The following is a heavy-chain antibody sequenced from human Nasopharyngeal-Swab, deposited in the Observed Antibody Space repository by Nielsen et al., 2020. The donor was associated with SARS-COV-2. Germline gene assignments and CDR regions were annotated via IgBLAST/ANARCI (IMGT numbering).Heavy chain of an antibody. J-gene: IGHJ4*02. V-gene: IGHV2-5*02. D-gene: IGHD2-21*01. CDR1: GFSLPTPRLG. Sequence: SGPTLVKPTQTLTVTCSLSGFSLPTPRLGVSWIRQPPGKALEWLALIYWDDDKRYRPSLQDRLSITKDTSTNQVVLTMTNMDPMDTATYYCAHTVFFRNTQIVYFDYWGQGTLVTVSS. CDR2: IYWDDDK. CDR3: AHTVFFRNTQIVYFDY.